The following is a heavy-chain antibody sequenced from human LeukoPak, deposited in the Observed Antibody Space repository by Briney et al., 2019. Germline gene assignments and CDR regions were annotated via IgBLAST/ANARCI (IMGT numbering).Heavy chain of an antibody. CDR2: ISYDGSNK. Sequence: GGSLRLSCAASGFTFSSYAMHWVRQAPGKGLEWEAVISYDGSNKYYADSVKGRFTISRDNSKNTLYLQMNSLRAEDTAVYYCAKGGVPVVSPAVNWCQGTLVTVSS. CDR1: GFTFSSYA. D-gene: IGHD2-2*01. J-gene: IGHJ4*02. CDR3: AKGGVPVVSPAVN. V-gene: IGHV3-30-3*01.